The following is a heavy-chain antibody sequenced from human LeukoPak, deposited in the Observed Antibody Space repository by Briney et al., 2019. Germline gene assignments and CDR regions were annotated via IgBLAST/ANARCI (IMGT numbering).Heavy chain of an antibody. J-gene: IGHJ4*02. CDR2: IQSETDGGTT. V-gene: IGHV3-15*05. CDR3: TTVLGGLRFFDH. Sequence: WIRQPPGKGLEWVGRIQSETDGGTTDYAAPMKGRFTISRDDSKMMLYLQMNSLQTEDTAVYFCTTVLGGLRFFDHWGQGTAVTVSS.